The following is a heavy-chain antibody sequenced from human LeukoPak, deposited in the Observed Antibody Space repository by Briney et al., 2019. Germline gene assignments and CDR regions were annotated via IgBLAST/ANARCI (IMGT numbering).Heavy chain of an antibody. V-gene: IGHV4-38-2*02. CDR3: ARDGKYHDYGDYVGIGY. CDR2: IYHSGST. D-gene: IGHD4-17*01. CDR1: GYSISSGYY. J-gene: IGHJ4*02. Sequence: PSETLSLTCTVSGYSISSGYYWGWIRQPPGKGLEWIGSIYHSGSTYYNPSLKSRVTISVDTSKNQFSLKLSSVTAADTAVYYCARDGKYHDYGDYVGIGYWGQGTLVTVSS.